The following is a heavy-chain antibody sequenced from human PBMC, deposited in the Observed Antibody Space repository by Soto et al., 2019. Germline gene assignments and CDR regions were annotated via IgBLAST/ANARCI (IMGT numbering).Heavy chain of an antibody. Sequence: GGSLRLSCAASGFTFSSYSMNWVRQAPGKGLEWVSSISSSSSYIYYADSVKGRFPISRDNAKNSLYLQMNSLRAEDTAVYYCARGGRLANYDILTGYPFDYWGQGTLVTVSS. V-gene: IGHV3-21*01. CDR2: ISSSSSYI. CDR3: ARGGRLANYDILTGYPFDY. D-gene: IGHD3-9*01. CDR1: GFTFSSYS. J-gene: IGHJ4*02.